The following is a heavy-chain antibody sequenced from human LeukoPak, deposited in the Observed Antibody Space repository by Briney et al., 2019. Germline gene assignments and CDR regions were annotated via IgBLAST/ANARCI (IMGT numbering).Heavy chain of an antibody. V-gene: IGHV3-53*01. Sequence: GGSLRLSCAASGFTVSSNYMSWVRQAPGKGLEWVSVIYSGGSTYYADSVKGRFTISRDNSKNTLYLQMNSLRAEDTAVYYCARENEVTSLDYWGQGALVTVSS. CDR1: GFTVSSNY. CDR3: ARENEVTSLDY. D-gene: IGHD2-21*02. J-gene: IGHJ4*02. CDR2: IYSGGST.